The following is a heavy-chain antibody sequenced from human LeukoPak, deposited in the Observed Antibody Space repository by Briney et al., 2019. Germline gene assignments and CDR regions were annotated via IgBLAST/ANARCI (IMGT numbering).Heavy chain of an antibody. CDR3: ARGSRGDEYYFDY. J-gene: IGHJ4*02. Sequence: GGSLRLSFAASEFTFSSYAMCWVRQAPGKGLEWVSAISGDGRDTYYADSVKGRFTISRDNSKNTLYLQMNSLRAEDTAVYYCARGSRGDEYYFDYWGQGTLVTVSS. CDR2: ISGDGRDT. D-gene: IGHD2-21*02. V-gene: IGHV3-23*01. CDR1: EFTFSSYA.